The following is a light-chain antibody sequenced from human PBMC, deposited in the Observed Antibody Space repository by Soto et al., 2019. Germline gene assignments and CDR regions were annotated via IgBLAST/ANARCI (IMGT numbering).Light chain of an antibody. V-gene: IGKV1-8*01. J-gene: IGKJ1*01. CDR1: QGISSY. Sequence: AIRMTQSPSSLSASTGDSFTITCRASQGISSYLAWFQQKPGRPPKLLMSATSTLQSDVPSRFSGSGSGTDFTLTIGCLQSEDLATYYCQQYYTYPWTFGQGNKVDIK. CDR3: QQYYTYPWT. CDR2: ATS.